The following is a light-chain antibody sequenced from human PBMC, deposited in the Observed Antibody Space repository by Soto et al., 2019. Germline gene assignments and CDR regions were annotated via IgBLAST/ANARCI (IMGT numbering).Light chain of an antibody. CDR3: QQLNSYPPA. Sequence: DIQLTQSPSFLSASVGDRVTITCRASQGISSYLAWYQQKPVKAPKLLIYAASTLQSGVPSRFSGSGSGTEFTPTISSLQPEDFATYYCQQLNSYPPAFGPGTKVDIK. J-gene: IGKJ3*01. CDR1: QGISSY. CDR2: AAS. V-gene: IGKV1-9*01.